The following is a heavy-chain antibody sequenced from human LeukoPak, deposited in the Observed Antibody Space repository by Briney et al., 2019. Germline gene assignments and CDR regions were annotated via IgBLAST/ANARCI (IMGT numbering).Heavy chain of an antibody. CDR2: IYYSGST. V-gene: IGHV4-59*01. CDR1: GGSISSYY. D-gene: IGHD3-10*01. CDR3: ARDTPYGSGSYHDY. Sequence: SETLSLTCTVSGGSISSYYWSWIRQPPGKGLEWIGYIYYSGSTNYNPSLKSRVTISVDTSKNQFSLKLSSVTAVDTAVYYCARDTPYGSGSYHDYWGQGTLVTVSS. J-gene: IGHJ4*02.